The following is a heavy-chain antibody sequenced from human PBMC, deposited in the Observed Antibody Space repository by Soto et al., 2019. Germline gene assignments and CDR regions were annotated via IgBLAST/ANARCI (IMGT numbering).Heavy chain of an antibody. CDR1: GFSFSDYY. CDR3: ARLLLRPGKFDY. D-gene: IGHD2-21*01. Sequence: GGSLRLSCAASGFSFSDYYMTWIRQAPGKGLEWISDISSSGDPTYYADSLRGRSTISRDNAKNSLYLQLNSLRGEDTAVYYCARLLLRPGKFDYWGQGTLVTVSS. J-gene: IGHJ4*02. CDR2: ISSSGDPT. V-gene: IGHV3-11*01.